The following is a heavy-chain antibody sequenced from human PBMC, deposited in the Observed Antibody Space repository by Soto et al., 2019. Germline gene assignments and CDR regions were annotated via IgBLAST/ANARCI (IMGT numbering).Heavy chain of an antibody. D-gene: IGHD5-18*01. Sequence: SETLPLTCTVSGGSCSPNYWSWIRQPPGKGLEWVGYIYYDGTARHNPSLKSRVTISLETSRSQSSLRLSSVSAADTAVYYCARRYGSCFDYWGQGTLVTVSS. CDR3: ARRYGSCFDY. CDR2: IYYDGTA. J-gene: IGHJ4*02. CDR1: GGSCSPNY. V-gene: IGHV4-59*08.